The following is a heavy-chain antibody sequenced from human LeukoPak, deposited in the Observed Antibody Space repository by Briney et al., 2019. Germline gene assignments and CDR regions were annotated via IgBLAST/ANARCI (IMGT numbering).Heavy chain of an antibody. CDR3: AGGTGWLITN. Sequence: GGSLRLSCAASGFTFSAYWMNWVRQAPGKGLEWVANIKQDGSEKFYMDSVKGRLTISRDNGKNSLYLYMNSLRAEDTAIYYCAGGTGWLITNWGPGILVTVSS. CDR2: IKQDGSEK. J-gene: IGHJ4*02. D-gene: IGHD6-19*01. CDR1: GFTFSAYW. V-gene: IGHV3-7*03.